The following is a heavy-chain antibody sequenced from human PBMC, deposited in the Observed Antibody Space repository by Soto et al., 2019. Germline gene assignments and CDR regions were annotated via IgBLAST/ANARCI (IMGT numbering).Heavy chain of an antibody. Sequence: PSETLSLTCTVSGGSISSGDYYWSWIRQAPGRGLEWIGYIHSSGSIYYNPSLKSRATMSIDTAGNQFSLKVSSVTVADTAVYYCARDLDGLHDDTSGPFPRPGWGQGTLGTVSS. CDR2: IHSSGSI. CDR3: ARDLDGLHDDTSGPFPRPG. V-gene: IGHV4-30-4*01. J-gene: IGHJ1*01. CDR1: GGSISSGDYY. D-gene: IGHD3-22*01.